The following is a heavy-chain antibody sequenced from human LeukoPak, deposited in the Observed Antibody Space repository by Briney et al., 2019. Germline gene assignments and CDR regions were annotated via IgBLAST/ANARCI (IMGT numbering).Heavy chain of an antibody. CDR1: GFTISSYG. V-gene: IGHV3-30*02. CDR3: AKGDTTWELPHDD. CDR2: IRYDGSNK. D-gene: IGHD1-26*01. J-gene: IGHJ4*02. Sequence: GASLRLCCASSGFTISSYGMHWVRPAPGKGLEWVAFIRYDGSNKYYADSVQGPFTISRDKSKNTLYLQMNSLRAEDTAVYYCAKGDTTWELPHDDWGQGTLVTVSS.